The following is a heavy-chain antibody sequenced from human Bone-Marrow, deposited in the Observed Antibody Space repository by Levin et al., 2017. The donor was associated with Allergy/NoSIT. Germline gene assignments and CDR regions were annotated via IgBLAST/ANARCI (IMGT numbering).Heavy chain of an antibody. CDR2: IFHSGNA. V-gene: IGHV4-39*01. CDR1: GGSLTNNVYY. J-gene: IGHJ4*02. Sequence: SETLSLTCTVSGGSLTNNVYYWGWIRQPPGKGLQWIANIFHSGNAFYNPSLKSRVTMSVDTSKNQFSLKLNSVTAADTALYYCARLTHDTLWQHPITAADSWGQGTLVTVSS. CDR3: ARLTHDTLWQHPITAADS. D-gene: IGHD5-24*01.